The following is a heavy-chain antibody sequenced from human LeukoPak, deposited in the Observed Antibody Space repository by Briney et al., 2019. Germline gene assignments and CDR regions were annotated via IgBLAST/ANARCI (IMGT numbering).Heavy chain of an antibody. D-gene: IGHD3-9*01. Sequence: GGSLRLSCAASGFTFANYAVTWVRQAPGKGLECVSAISGSGVSTYSADSVRGRFTISRDNSKNTLYLQMNSLRAEDTAVYYCAKDGNYDILTPFDYWGQGTLVTVSS. CDR2: ISGSGVST. J-gene: IGHJ4*02. V-gene: IGHV3-23*01. CDR3: AKDGNYDILTPFDY. CDR1: GFTFANYA.